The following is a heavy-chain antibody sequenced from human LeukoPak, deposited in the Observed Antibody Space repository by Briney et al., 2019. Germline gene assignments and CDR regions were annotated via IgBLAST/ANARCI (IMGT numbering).Heavy chain of an antibody. CDR2: INTSGST. V-gene: IGHV4-61*02. CDR1: GGSINSGSHY. Sequence: PSQTLSLTCTVSGGSINSGSHYWRWIRQPAGAGLEWIGRINTSGSTNYNPSLKTRVTILVDTSKNQFSLKLSSVTAADTAVYYCARSAPFNWFDPWGQGTLVTVSS. CDR3: ARSAPFNWFDP. J-gene: IGHJ5*02.